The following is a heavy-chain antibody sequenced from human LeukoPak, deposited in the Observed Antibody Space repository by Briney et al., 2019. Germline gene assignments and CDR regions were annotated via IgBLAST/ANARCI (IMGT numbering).Heavy chain of an antibody. CDR3: ARDGRNTPLDY. CDR2: IYYSGST. J-gene: IGHJ4*02. Sequence: SETLSLTCTVSGGSISSYYWSWIRQPPGKGLEWIGYIYYSGSTNYNPSLKSRVTISVDTSKNQFSLKLSSVTAADTAVYYCARDGRNTPLDYWGQGTLVTVSS. CDR1: GGSISSYY. V-gene: IGHV4-59*01.